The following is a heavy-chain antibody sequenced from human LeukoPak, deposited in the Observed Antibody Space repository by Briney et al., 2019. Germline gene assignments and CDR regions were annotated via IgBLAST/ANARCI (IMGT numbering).Heavy chain of an antibody. CDR3: ARDLRGYSSSYSQDY. V-gene: IGHV1-69*04. J-gene: IGHJ4*02. D-gene: IGHD6-13*01. CDR2: IIPILGIA. CDR1: GGTFSSYA. Sequence: SVKVSCKASGGTFSSYAISWVRQAPGQGLEWMGRIIPILGIANYAQKFQGRVTITADKSTSTAYMELSSLRSEDTAVYYCARDLRGYSSSYSQDYWGQGTLVTVSS.